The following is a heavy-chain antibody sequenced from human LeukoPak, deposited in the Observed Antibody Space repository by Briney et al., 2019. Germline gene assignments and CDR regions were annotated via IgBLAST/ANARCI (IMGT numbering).Heavy chain of an antibody. J-gene: IGHJ3*02. CDR3: ARAFRWLGGFYSDAFDI. D-gene: IGHD2-15*01. CDR1: GFTFTSYI. Sequence: GGSLRLSCAASGFTFTSYIMHWVRQAPGKGLEWVSSISISSSYIYYADSMKGRFTISRDNAKNSLYLQMNSLRAEDTAVYYCARAFRWLGGFYSDAFDIWGQGTMVTVSS. CDR2: ISISSSYI. V-gene: IGHV3-21*01.